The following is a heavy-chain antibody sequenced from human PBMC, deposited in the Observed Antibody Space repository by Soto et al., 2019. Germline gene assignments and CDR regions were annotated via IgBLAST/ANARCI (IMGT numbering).Heavy chain of an antibody. CDR1: GYTFTSYD. D-gene: IGHD2-8*01. CDR3: ARVDCTNGVCYKGTFDI. V-gene: IGHV1-8*01. Sequence: ASVKVSCKASGYTFTSYDINWVRQATGQGLEWMGWMNPNSGNTGYAQKFQGRVTMTRNTSISTAYMELSSLRSEDTAVYYCARVDCTNGVCYKGTFDIWAQGTMVTVSS. J-gene: IGHJ3*02. CDR2: MNPNSGNT.